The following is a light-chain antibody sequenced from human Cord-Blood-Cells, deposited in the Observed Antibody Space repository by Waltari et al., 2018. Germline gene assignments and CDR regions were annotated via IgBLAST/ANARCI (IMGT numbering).Light chain of an antibody. CDR1: SGHSSYI. CDR2: LDGSGSY. Sequence: PVLTQPFSAFASPGSSVKLTCTLSSGHSSYIIEWHQLQPGKAPRYLMKLDGSGSYNMGSGVPARFSGSSSGTNLYLTNSNLQSEEEADYYCETWDSNIGVVIGGTKLTF. CDR3: ETWDSNIGV. J-gene: IGLJ3*02. V-gene: IGLV4-60*03.